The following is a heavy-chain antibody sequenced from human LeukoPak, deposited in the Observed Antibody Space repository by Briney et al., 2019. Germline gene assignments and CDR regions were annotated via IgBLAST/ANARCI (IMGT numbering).Heavy chain of an antibody. D-gene: IGHD3-10*01. J-gene: IGHJ4*02. CDR1: VFTFTHYY. CDR2: INPNRGGT. CDR3: ARDLFYSVSGSYYNVGRVFNY. Sequence: SVNVSCMASVFTFTHYYMHWVRQAPAQGREWMRWINPNRGGTNYAQKFQGRVTMTRDTSITTAYMELTSLRSDDTAVYYCARDLFYSVSGSYYNVGRVFNYWGQGTLVTVSS. V-gene: IGHV1-2*02.